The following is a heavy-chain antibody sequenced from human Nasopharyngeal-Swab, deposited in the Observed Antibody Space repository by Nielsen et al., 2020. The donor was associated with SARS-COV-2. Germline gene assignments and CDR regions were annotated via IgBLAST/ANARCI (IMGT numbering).Heavy chain of an antibody. CDR2: TYYRSTWYN. CDR3: ARGGTDKVGFDP. CDR1: GDSVSSNSAA. J-gene: IGHJ5*02. Sequence: SQTLSLTCAISGDSVSSNSAAWNWLRQSPSRGLEWLGRTYYRSTWYNDYAVSVKSRIIINTDTSTNQFSLQLNSVTPDDTAVYYCARGGTDKVGFDPWGQGTLVTVSS. V-gene: IGHV6-1*01. D-gene: IGHD2-8*02.